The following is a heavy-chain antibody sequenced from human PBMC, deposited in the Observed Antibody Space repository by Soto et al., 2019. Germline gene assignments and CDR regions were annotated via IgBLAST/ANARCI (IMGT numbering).Heavy chain of an antibody. CDR2: IIPILGIA. CDR1: GGTFSSYT. J-gene: IGHJ4*02. D-gene: IGHD5-18*01. Sequence: GASVKVSCKASGGTFSSYTIGWVRQAPGQGLEWMGRIIPILGIANYAQKFQGRVTITADKSTSTAYMELSSLRSEDTAVYYCARVGGVDTVSYFDYWGQGTLVTVSS. CDR3: ARVGGVDTVSYFDY. V-gene: IGHV1-69*02.